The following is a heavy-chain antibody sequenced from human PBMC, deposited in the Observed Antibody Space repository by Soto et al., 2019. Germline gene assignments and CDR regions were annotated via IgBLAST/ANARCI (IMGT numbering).Heavy chain of an antibody. J-gene: IGHJ3*02. V-gene: IGHV3-23*01. CDR3: ANTSPVYCSSTSCYFDAFDI. D-gene: IGHD2-2*01. CDR1: GFTFSSYA. Sequence: GGSLRLSCAASGFTFSSYAMSWVRQAPGKGLEWVSAISGSGGSTYYADSVKGRFTISRDNSKNTLYLQMNSLRAEDTAVYYCANTSPVYCSSTSCYFDAFDIWGQGTMVTVSS. CDR2: ISGSGGST.